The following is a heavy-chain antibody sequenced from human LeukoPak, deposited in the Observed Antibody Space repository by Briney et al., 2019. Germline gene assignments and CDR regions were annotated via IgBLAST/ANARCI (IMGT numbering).Heavy chain of an antibody. CDR1: GLTFSRYA. CDR2: VSTSGGST. D-gene: IGHD3-9*01. J-gene: IGHJ4*02. Sequence: AGGSLRLSCAASGLTFSRYAMSWVRQAPGEGLEWVSGVSTSGGSTYCADSVKGRFTISRDNSKNTLHLQMNSLRAEDTAIYYCVKAMTGSTYYFDSWGQGTLVTVSS. CDR3: VKAMTGSTYYFDS. V-gene: IGHV3-23*01.